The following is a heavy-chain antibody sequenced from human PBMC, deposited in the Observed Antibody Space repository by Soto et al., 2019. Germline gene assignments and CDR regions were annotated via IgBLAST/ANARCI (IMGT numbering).Heavy chain of an antibody. D-gene: IGHD3-3*01. J-gene: IGHJ3*02. CDR1: GFTFSSYS. V-gene: IGHV3-21*01. CDR3: ARDFGANAFDI. Sequence: EVQLVESGGGLVKPGGSLRLSCAASGFTFSSYSMNWVRQAPGKGLEWVSSISSSSSYIYYADSVKGRFTISRDNAKNSLYLQMNSRRAEDTAVYYCARDFGANAFDIWGQGTMVTVSS. CDR2: ISSSSSYI.